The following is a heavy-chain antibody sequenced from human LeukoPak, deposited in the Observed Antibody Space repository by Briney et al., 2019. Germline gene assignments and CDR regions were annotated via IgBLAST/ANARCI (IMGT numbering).Heavy chain of an antibody. CDR2: INHSGST. J-gene: IGHJ4*02. D-gene: IGHD5-12*01. Sequence: SETLSLTCAVYGGSFSGYYWGWIRQPPGKGLEWIGEINHSGSTNYNPSLKSRVTISVDTSKNQFSLKLSSVTAADTAVYYCARGGQWLRPFDYWGQGTLVTVSS. CDR3: ARGGQWLRPFDY. V-gene: IGHV4-34*01. CDR1: GGSFSGYY.